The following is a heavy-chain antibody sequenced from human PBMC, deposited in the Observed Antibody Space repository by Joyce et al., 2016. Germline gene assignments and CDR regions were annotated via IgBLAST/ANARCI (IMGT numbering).Heavy chain of an antibody. J-gene: IGHJ6*02. CDR1: GDSISSGHYY. CDR3: ARGNYYDSSDAMDV. CDR2: IYHNGNT. D-gene: IGHD3-22*01. V-gene: IGHV4-31*03. Sequence: QVQLQESGPGLLKPSQTLSLTCTVSGDSISSGHYYWSWIRQHPGKGLEWIAYIYHNGNTYYNPSLKSRLTTSVDTSKNQFSLRLNSVTAADTAIYCCARGNYYDSSDAMDVWGQGTTVTVSS.